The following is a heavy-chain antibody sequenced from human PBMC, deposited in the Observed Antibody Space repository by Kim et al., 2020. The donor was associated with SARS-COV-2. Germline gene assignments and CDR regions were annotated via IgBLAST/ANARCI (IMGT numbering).Heavy chain of an antibody. D-gene: IGHD4-17*01. Sequence: ASVKVSCKASGYTFTSYDINWVRQATGQGLEWMGWMNPNSGNTGYAQKFQGRVTMTRNTSISTAYMELSSLRSEDTAVYYCARSLYGDYDYYYGMDVWGQGTTVTVSS. CDR2: MNPNSGNT. CDR3: ARSLYGDYDYYYGMDV. V-gene: IGHV1-8*01. J-gene: IGHJ6*02. CDR1: GYTFTSYD.